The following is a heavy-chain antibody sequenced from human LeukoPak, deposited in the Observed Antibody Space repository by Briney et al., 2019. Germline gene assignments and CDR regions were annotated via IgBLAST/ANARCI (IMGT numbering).Heavy chain of an antibody. J-gene: IGHJ5*02. CDR1: GGSISSSSYY. D-gene: IGHD1-1*01. V-gene: IGHV4-39*07. CDR3: ARGGSGIAVFRGWFDP. CDR2: IYYSGRT. Sequence: PSETLSLTCTVSGGSISSSSYYWGWIRQPPGKGLEWIGSIYYSGRTYYNPSLKSRVTISVDTSKNQFSLNLSSVTAADTAVYYCARGGSGIAVFRGWFDPWGQGTLVTVSS.